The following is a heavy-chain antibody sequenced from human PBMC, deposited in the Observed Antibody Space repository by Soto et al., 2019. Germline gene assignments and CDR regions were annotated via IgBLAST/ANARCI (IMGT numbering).Heavy chain of an antibody. CDR3: ARLPPKAHGSRNWFDP. D-gene: IGHD3-10*01. CDR2: IIPIFGTA. J-gene: IGHJ5*02. Sequence: SVKVSCKASGGTFSSYAISWVRQAPGQGLEWMGGIIPIFGTANYAQKFQGRVTITADESTSTAYMELSSLRSEDTAVYYCARLPPKAHGSRNWFDPWGQGTLVTVSS. V-gene: IGHV1-69*13. CDR1: GGTFSSYA.